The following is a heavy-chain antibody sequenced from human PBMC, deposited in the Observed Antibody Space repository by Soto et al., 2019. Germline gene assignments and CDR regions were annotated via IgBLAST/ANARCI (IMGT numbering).Heavy chain of an antibody. CDR1: GFTFSGYA. V-gene: IGHV3-23*01. D-gene: IGHD2-21*02. CDR2: IHGGGNSA. CDR3: AKNRRRVTFSEQFYY. Sequence: EVQLLESGGDLVQPGRSLRLSCAASGFTFSGYAMSWVRQAPGKGLEWVSVIHGGGNSAYYADSVKGRFNISRDNSKTSLYLHMSGRRVEDTSLYHCAKNRRRVTFSEQFYYWGQGTLVTVSS. J-gene: IGHJ4*02.